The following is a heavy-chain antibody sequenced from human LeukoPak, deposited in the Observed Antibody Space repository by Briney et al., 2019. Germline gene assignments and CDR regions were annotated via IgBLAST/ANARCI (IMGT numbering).Heavy chain of an antibody. CDR1: GFIFSSDS. J-gene: IGHJ4*02. CDR2: ISSTGAYI. Sequence: GGSLRLSCATSGFIFSSDSMIWVRQAPGKGLEWVSSISSTGAYIYYADSLKGRFTISRDNAKNSLYLQMNSLRADDTAVYYCARGLAAAGTRGPYWGQGTLVTVS. D-gene: IGHD6-13*01. V-gene: IGHV3-21*01. CDR3: ARGLAAAGTRGPY.